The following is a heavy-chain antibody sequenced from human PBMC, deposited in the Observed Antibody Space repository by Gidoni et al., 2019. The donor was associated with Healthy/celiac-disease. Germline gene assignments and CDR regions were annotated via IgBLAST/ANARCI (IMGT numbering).Heavy chain of an antibody. J-gene: IGHJ4*02. CDR3: ARGAVRYSSTYYFDY. CDR2: ISSSSSYI. Sequence: EVQLVESGGGLVKPGGSLRRSCEASGFTFSRYSMNWVRQAPGKGLEWVSSISSSSSYIYYADSVKGRFTISRDNAKNSLYLQMNSLRAEDTAVYYCARGAVRYSSTYYFDYWGQGTLVTVSS. D-gene: IGHD6-13*01. V-gene: IGHV3-21*01. CDR1: GFTFSRYS.